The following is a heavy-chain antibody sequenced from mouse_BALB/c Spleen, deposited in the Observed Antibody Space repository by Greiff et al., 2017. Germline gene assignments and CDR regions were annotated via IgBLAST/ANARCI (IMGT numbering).Heavy chain of an antibody. J-gene: IGHJ4*01. V-gene: IGHV5-6-3*01. CDR1: GFTFSSYG. Sequence: DVQLVESGGGLVQPGGSLKLSCAASGFTFSSYGMSWVRQTPDKRLELVATINSNGGSTYYPDSVKGRFTISRDNAKNTLYLQMSSLKSEDTAMYYCAREDEGYWGQGTSVTVSS. CDR2: INSNGGST. CDR3: AREDEGY.